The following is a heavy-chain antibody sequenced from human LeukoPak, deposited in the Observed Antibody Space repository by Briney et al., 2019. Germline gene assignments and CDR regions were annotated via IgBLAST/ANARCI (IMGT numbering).Heavy chain of an antibody. CDR3: TRGPQRLYSGSLKPFDY. D-gene: IGHD1-26*01. Sequence: QAGGSLRLSCTACGFTFGDYAMSWVRQAPGKGLEWVGFIRSKAYGGTTEYAASVKGRFTISRDDSKSIAYLQMNSLKTEDTAVYYCTRGPQRLYSGSLKPFDYWGQGTLVTVSS. J-gene: IGHJ4*02. CDR2: IRSKAYGGTT. CDR1: GFTFGDYA. V-gene: IGHV3-49*04.